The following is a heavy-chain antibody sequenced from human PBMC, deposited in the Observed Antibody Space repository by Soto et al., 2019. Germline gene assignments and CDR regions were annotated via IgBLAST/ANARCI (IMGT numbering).Heavy chain of an antibody. V-gene: IGHV3-30*03. CDR1: GFTFSSYG. D-gene: IGHD2-2*01. CDR3: SPALDV. CDR2: ISYDGSNK. Sequence: QVQLVESGGGVVQPGRSLRLSCAASGFTFSSYGMHWVRQAPGKGLEWVAVISYDGSNKYYADSVKGRFTISRDNSKNTLYLQMNSLRDEDTAVYYCSPALDVWGQGTTVTVSS. J-gene: IGHJ6*02.